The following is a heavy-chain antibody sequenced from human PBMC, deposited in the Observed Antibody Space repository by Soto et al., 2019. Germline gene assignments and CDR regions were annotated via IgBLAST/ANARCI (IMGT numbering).Heavy chain of an antibody. J-gene: IGHJ1*01. CDR3: VRGVLS. V-gene: IGHV4-31*03. D-gene: IGHD3-10*01. CDR1: GGSISSGGYY. Sequence: QVQLQESGPGLVKASQTLSLTCNVSGGSISSGGYYWTWIRQHPGKGLEWIGNIHHSGSTFYNPSLKSRVSISVDTSKNQFSLKLTSVTASDTAVYFSVRGVLSWGQGTLVTVSS. CDR2: IHHSGST.